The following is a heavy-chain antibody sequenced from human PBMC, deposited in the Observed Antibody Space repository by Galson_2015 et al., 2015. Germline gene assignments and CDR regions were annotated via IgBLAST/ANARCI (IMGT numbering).Heavy chain of an antibody. CDR2: ISGNNDNV. J-gene: IGHJ6*02. CDR3: AREVSIRSRGYYYSGMDV. D-gene: IGHD2/OR15-2a*01. Sequence: SVKVSCKASGYTFTRHGISWVRQTPGQGLEWMAWISGNNDNVNYGQKFQGRLTVTTDTSTSTVYMELRSLRSDDTAVYYCAREVSIRSRGYYYSGMDVWGQGTTVTVSS. CDR1: GYTFTRHG. V-gene: IGHV1-18*04.